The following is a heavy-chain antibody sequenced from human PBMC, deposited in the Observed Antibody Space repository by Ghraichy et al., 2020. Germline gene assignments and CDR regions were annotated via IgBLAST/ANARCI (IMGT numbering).Heavy chain of an antibody. CDR2: ISGSGETP. D-gene: IGHD3-10*01. Sequence: LSLTCAASGFTFNTCAMAWVRQAPGKGLEWVSAISGSGETPYYADSVQDRFSISRDNSQNTLYLQMNSLRPDDTAEYYCAKGDGSGSYFFDFWGQGTLVTVAS. J-gene: IGHJ4*02. CDR1: GFTFNTCA. V-gene: IGHV3-23*01. CDR3: AKGDGSGSYFFDF.